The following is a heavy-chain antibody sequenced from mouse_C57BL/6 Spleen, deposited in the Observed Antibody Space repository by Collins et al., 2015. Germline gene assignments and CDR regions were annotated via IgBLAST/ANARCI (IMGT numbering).Heavy chain of an antibody. Sequence: QVQLQQPGTELVKPGASVKLSCKASGYTFTSYWMHWVKQRPGQGLEWIGNINPSNGGTNYNEKFESKATLTVDKSSSTAYMQLSSLTSEDSAVYYCARWGLYGNYWYFDVWGTGTTVTVSS. CDR3: ARWGLYGNYWYFDV. D-gene: IGHD2-1*01. CDR1: GYTFTSYW. CDR2: INPSNGGT. V-gene: IGHV1-53*01. J-gene: IGHJ1*03.